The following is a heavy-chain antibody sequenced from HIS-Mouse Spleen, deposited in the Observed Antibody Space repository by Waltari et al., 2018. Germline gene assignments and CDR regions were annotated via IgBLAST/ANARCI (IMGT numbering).Heavy chain of an antibody. Sequence: QVTLRESGPALVKPTQTLTLTCTFSGFSLSTSGMCVSWIRQPPGKALEWLARIDWDDDKYYSTSLKTRLTISKDTSKNQVVLTMTNMDPVDTATYYCARIAEGYSSGWNAFDYWGQGTLVTVSS. CDR3: ARIAEGYSSGWNAFDY. V-gene: IGHV2-70*15. CDR2: IDWDDDK. CDR1: GFSLSTSGMC. D-gene: IGHD6-19*01. J-gene: IGHJ4*02.